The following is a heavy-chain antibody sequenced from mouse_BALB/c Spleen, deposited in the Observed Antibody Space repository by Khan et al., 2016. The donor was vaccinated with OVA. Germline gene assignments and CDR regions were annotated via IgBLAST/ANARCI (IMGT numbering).Heavy chain of an antibody. D-gene: IGHD2-1*01. CDR1: GFSFSSYT. CDR3: TRDGNYAHWYFDV. Sequence: EVELVESGGGLVNPGGSLKLSCAASGFSFSSYTMSWVRQTPEKRLERVATISSGSTYTYYPDSVKGRFSISRDNAKNNLYLQMSSLKSEDTAMYYCTRDGNYAHWYFDVWGAGTTVTVSS. J-gene: IGHJ1*01. V-gene: IGHV5-6-4*01. CDR2: ISSGSTYT.